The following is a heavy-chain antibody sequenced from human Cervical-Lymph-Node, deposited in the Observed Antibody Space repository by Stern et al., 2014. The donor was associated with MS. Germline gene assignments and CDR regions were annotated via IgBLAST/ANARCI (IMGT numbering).Heavy chain of an antibody. V-gene: IGHV1-46*01. CDR3: ARDLPHYCSSTSCYGNYYGMDV. J-gene: IGHJ6*02. CDR1: GYTFTSYY. CDR2: INPRGGST. D-gene: IGHD2-2*01. Sequence: QVQLVESGAEVKKPGASVKVSCKASGYTFTSYYMNWVRQAPGQGLEWRGIINPRGGSTSYAQKFQGRVTMTRDTSTSTVYMELSSLRSEDTAVYYCARDLPHYCSSTSCYGNYYGMDVWGQGTTVTVSS.